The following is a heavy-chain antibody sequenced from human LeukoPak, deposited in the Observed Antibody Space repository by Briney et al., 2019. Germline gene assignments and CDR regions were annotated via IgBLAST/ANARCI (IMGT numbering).Heavy chain of an antibody. Sequence: GGSLRLSRAASGFTFSNACMSWVRQAPGKGLEWVSFISTSSSYIYYADSVKGRFTISRDNARNSLYLQMNSLRAEDTAVYYCARDPGTTQTLHDAFDIWGQGTMVTVSS. V-gene: IGHV3-21*01. CDR2: ISTSSSYI. CDR1: GFTFSNAC. J-gene: IGHJ3*02. D-gene: IGHD1-7*01. CDR3: ARDPGTTQTLHDAFDI.